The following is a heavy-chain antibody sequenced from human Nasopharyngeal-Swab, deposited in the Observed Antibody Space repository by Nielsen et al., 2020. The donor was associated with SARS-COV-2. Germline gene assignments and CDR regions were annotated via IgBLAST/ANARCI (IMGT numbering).Heavy chain of an antibody. CDR1: GFTIGSYY. J-gene: IGHJ5*02. D-gene: IGHD3-3*01. CDR2: IAHDASNE. V-gene: IGHV3-30*03. Sequence: GGSLRLSCAASGFTIGSYYMSWVRQAPGKGLEWVAFIAHDASNEYYGDSVKGRFSISRDNAKNTVHLQLNSLRADDTAVYYCARGALRFTDLWGQGTLVTVSS. CDR3: ARGALRFTDL.